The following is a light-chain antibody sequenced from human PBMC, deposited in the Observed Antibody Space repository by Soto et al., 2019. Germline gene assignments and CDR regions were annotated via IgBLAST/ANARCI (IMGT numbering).Light chain of an antibody. CDR3: QQRSDWPST. Sequence: EIVLTQSPATLSLSPGERATLSCRASQSVGTYFAWYQQKPGQAPRLLIYDSSNRATGIPARFSRRGSGTDFTLTISSLGPEVFAVYYCQQRSDWPSTFGGGTKVEIK. CDR2: DSS. J-gene: IGKJ4*01. V-gene: IGKV3-11*01. CDR1: QSVGTY.